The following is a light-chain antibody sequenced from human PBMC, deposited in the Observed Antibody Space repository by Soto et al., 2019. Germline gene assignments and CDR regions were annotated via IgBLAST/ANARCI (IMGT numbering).Light chain of an antibody. J-gene: IGLJ3*02. CDR2: DVS. CDR3: CSHAGSNTL. V-gene: IGLV2-8*01. Sequence: QSALTQPPSASGSPGQSVTISCTGTSSDVGAYNYVSWFQQHPGKAPKFVIFDVSERPSGVPDRFSGSKSGNTAYLTVSGLQAEEEADYYCCSHAGSNTLFGGGTKLTVL. CDR1: SSDVGAYNY.